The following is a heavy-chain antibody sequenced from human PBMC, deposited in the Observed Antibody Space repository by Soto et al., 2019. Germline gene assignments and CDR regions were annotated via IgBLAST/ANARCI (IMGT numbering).Heavy chain of an antibody. CDR2: ISGSGGST. CDR1: GFTFSSYA. J-gene: IGHJ2*01. CDR3: AKDYLFSNDNDNNDIYILSLGASDL. D-gene: IGHD3-9*01. V-gene: IGHV3-23*01. Sequence: GGSLRLSCAASGFTFSSYAMSWVRQAPGKGLEWVSAISGSGGSTYYADSVKGRFTISRDNSKNTLYLQMNSLRAEDTAVYYCAKDYLFSNDNDNNDIYILSLGASDL.